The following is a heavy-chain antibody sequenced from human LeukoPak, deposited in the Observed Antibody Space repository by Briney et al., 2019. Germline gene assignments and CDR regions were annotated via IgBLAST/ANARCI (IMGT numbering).Heavy chain of an antibody. Sequence: PGGSLRLSCAASGFTFSSYAMSWVRQAPGKGLEWVSAISGSGGSTYYADSVKGRFTISRDNSKNTLYLQMNSLRAEDTAVYYCAKDTTYYYGSGSYYPDDYWGQGTLVTVSS. CDR1: GFTFSSYA. D-gene: IGHD3-10*01. V-gene: IGHV3-23*01. J-gene: IGHJ4*02. CDR3: AKDTTYYYGSGSYYPDDY. CDR2: ISGSGGST.